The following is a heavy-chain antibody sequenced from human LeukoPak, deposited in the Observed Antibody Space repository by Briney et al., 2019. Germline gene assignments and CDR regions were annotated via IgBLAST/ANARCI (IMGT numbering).Heavy chain of an antibody. J-gene: IGHJ4*02. D-gene: IGHD3-10*01. CDR3: ARIFRGAYFDY. V-gene: IGHV4-59*01. Sequence: PSETLSLTCTVSGGSISSYYWSWIRQPPGKGLEWIGYIHFSGSTNYNPSLKSRVTVSDDKSKNQFSLKLSSVTAVDTAVYYCARIFRGAYFDYWGQGTLVTVSS. CDR1: GGSISSYY. CDR2: IHFSGST.